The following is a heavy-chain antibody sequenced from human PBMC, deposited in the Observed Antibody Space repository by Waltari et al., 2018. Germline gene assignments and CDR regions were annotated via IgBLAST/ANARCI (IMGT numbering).Heavy chain of an antibody. CDR2: IYYSWST. CDR1: GGSISSHY. V-gene: IGHV4-59*11. CDR3: ARSYDILTGYPEYYFDY. D-gene: IGHD3-9*01. Sequence: QVQLQESGPGLVKPSETLSLTCTVSGGSISSHYWSWIRQPPGKGLEWIGYIYYSWSTNYNPSLKSRVTISVDTSKNQFSLKLSSVTAADTAVYYCARSYDILTGYPEYYFDYWGQGTLVTVSS. J-gene: IGHJ4*02.